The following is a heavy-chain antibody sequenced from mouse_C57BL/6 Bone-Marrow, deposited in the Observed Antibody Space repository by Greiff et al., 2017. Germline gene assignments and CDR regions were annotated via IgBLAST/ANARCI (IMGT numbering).Heavy chain of an antibody. CDR1: GYTFTDYY. V-gene: IGHV1-19*01. Sequence: VHVKQSGPVLVKPGASVKMSCKASGYTFTDYYMNWVKQSHGKSLEWIGVINPYNGGTSYNQKFKGKATLTVDKSSSTAYMELNSLTSEDSAVYYCARRWLLEDYWGQGTLVTVSA. D-gene: IGHD2-3*01. J-gene: IGHJ3*01. CDR3: ARRWLLEDY. CDR2: INPYNGGT.